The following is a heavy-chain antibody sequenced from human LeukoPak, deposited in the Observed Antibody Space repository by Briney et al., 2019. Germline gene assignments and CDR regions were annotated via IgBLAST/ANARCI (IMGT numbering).Heavy chain of an antibody. CDR1: GYSLSEVS. V-gene: IGHV1-24*01. D-gene: IGHD6-19*01. CDR3: VTDIRSGWRNY. Sequence: WASVKVSCKVSGYSLSEVSTHWVRQAPGKGLEWMGGIDPEDGEAIFAQTIRGRVTMTEDTSIDTAYMELRSLRSEDTAVYYCVTDIRSGWRNYWGQGTLITVSS. CDR2: IDPEDGEA. J-gene: IGHJ4*02.